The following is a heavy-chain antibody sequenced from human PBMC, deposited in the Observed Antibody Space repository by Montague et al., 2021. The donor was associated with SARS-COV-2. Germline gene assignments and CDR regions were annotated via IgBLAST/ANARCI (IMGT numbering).Heavy chain of an antibody. CDR2: IYTSGTT. CDR3: ARFTAVTSSLDF. V-gene: IGHV4-61*02. J-gene: IGHJ4*02. D-gene: IGHD4-17*01. CDR1: GGSISSPGYY. Sequence: TLSLTCTVSGGSISSPGYYWSWIRQPAGKGLEWIRRIYTSGTTNYNLSLKSRVTISVDTSKNQFSLKLTSVTAADTAVYYCARFTAVTSSLDFWGQGTLVPVSS.